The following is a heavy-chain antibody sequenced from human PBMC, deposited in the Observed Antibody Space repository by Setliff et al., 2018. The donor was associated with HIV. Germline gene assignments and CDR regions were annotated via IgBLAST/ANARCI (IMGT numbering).Heavy chain of an antibody. Sequence: ASVKVSCKASGYTFTDYSIHWVRQAPGQSLEWMGWISGANGNTKFSQKFQDRVTFSRDISSGTAYMGLSSLRSEDTAVYYCARKGYFDFWGQGTLVTVS. J-gene: IGHJ4*02. V-gene: IGHV1-3*01. CDR1: GYTFTDYS. CDR2: ISGANGNT. CDR3: ARKGYFDF.